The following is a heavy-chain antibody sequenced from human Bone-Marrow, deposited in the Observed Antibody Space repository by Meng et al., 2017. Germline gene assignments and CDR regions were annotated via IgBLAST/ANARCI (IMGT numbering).Heavy chain of an antibody. CDR3: ARCYYGSGQEGNWFDP. CDR2: IYYSGST. J-gene: IGHJ5*02. Sequence: QLQRQEKGPGLVKPSGTLSLTCTISGGSISSGSYYWGWNRQPTGKGLEWIGSIYYSGSTYYNPSLKSRVTISVDTSKNQFSLKLSSVTAADTAVYYCARCYYGSGQEGNWFDPWGQGTLVTVSS. V-gene: IGHV4-39*01. D-gene: IGHD3-10*01. CDR1: GGSISSGSYY.